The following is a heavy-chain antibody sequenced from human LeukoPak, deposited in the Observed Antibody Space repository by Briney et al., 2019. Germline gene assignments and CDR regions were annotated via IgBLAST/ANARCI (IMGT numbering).Heavy chain of an antibody. CDR2: ISGSGGST. Sequence: GGSLRLSCAASGFTFSSSAMNWVRQAPGQGLEWVSAISGSGGSTYYADSVQGRFTISRDNSKNTLYLQMNSLRAEDTAVYYCAKDHDSSGYYYSFSAGPSFYWGQGTLVTVSS. CDR3: AKDHDSSGYYYSFSAGPSFY. J-gene: IGHJ4*02. CDR1: GFTFSSSA. D-gene: IGHD3-22*01. V-gene: IGHV3-23*01.